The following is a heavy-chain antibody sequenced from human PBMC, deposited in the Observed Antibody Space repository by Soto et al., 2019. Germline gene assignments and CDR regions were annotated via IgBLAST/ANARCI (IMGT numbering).Heavy chain of an antibody. CDR2: IYPGDSDT. D-gene: IGHD4-17*01. J-gene: IGHJ4*02. CDR3: AIPADYGGNSRFDF. CDR1: GYSFTNYW. V-gene: IGHV5-51*01. Sequence: PGESLKISCQGSGYSFTNYWIGWVRPMPGKGLEWMGIIYPGDSDTRYSPSFQGQVTISADKSISTAYLQWSSLKASDTAMYYCAIPADYGGNSRFDFWGQGTLVTVSS.